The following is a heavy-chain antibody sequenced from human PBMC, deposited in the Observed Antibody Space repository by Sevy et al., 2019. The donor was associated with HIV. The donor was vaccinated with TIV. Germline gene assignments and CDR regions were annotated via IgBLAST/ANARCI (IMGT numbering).Heavy chain of an antibody. CDR1: GDSFSGYT. CDR3: ARASSCGGDCYYLQY. D-gene: IGHD2-21*02. V-gene: IGHV1-69*06. Sequence: ASVKVSCKSSGDSFSGYTIIWVRQAPGQGLEWMGGIIPISGPAGPTNSAQNFQDRATITADISTHTVYMELSSLRSEDTALYFCARASSCGGDCYYLQYWGQGTLVTVSS. CDR2: IIPISGPAGPT. J-gene: IGHJ1*01.